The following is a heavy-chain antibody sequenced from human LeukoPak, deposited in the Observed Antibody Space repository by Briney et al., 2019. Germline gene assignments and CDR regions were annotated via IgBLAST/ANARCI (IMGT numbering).Heavy chain of an antibody. CDR2: MNPNSGNT. CDR3: ARAPRGYSGYDGKSYYCYYMDV. V-gene: IGHV1-8*01. CDR1: GYTFTSYD. D-gene: IGHD5-12*01. J-gene: IGHJ6*03. Sequence: ASVRVSCKASGYTFTSYDINWVRQATGQGLEWMGWMNPNSGNTGYAQKFQGRVTMTRNTSISTAYMELSSLRSEDTAVYYCARAPRGYSGYDGKSYYCYYMDVWGKGTTVTVSS.